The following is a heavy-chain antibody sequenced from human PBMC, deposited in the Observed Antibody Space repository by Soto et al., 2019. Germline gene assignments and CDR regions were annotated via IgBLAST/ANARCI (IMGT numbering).Heavy chain of an antibody. Sequence: QVQLVESGGGVVQPGRSLRLSCAASGFTFSSYGMHWVRQAPGKGLEWVAVIWYDGSNKYYADSVKGRFTISRDNSKTTLYLQMNSLRAEATAVYYCAREFFEVTTGVMDVWGQGTTVTVSS. J-gene: IGHJ6*02. CDR2: IWYDGSNK. CDR1: GFTFSSYG. D-gene: IGHD3-3*01. V-gene: IGHV3-33*01. CDR3: AREFFEVTTGVMDV.